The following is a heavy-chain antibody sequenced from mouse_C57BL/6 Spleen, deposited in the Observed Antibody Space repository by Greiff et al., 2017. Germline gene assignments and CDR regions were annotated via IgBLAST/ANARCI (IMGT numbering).Heavy chain of an antibody. D-gene: IGHD2-14*01. CDR3: ARGGYPYAMDY. Sequence: EVQLVESGGGLVKPGGSLKLSCAVSGFTFSDYGMHWVRQAPEKGLEWVAYISSGSSTIYYADTVKSRLTIARDNAKNTLFLQMTRLRSEYAAMYYWARGGYPYAMDYWGQGTSVTVSA. J-gene: IGHJ4*01. CDR2: ISSGSSTI. V-gene: IGHV5-17*01. CDR1: GFTFSDYG.